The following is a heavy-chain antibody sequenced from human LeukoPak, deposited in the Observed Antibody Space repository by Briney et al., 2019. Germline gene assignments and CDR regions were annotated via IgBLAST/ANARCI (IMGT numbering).Heavy chain of an antibody. V-gene: IGHV4-34*01. Sequence: PSETLSLTCAVYGGSFSDYYWSWIRQPPGKGLEWIGEINHSGSTNYNPSLKSRVTISVDTSKNQFSLKLSSVTAADTAVYYCASARMAVADYWGQGTLVTVSS. D-gene: IGHD6-19*01. CDR2: INHSGST. J-gene: IGHJ4*02. CDR1: GGSFSDYY. CDR3: ASARMAVADY.